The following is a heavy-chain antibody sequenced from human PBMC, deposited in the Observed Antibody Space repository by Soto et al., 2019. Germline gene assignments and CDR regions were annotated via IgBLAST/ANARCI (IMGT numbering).Heavy chain of an antibody. CDR2: ISGSGGST. V-gene: IGHV3-23*01. D-gene: IGHD3-22*01. J-gene: IGHJ4*02. Sequence: PGGSLRLSGAASVFTFSSYAMSWVRQAPGKGLEWVSAISGSGGSTYYADSVKGRFTISRDNSKNTLYLQMNSLRAEDTAVYYCAVNYYDSSDISDYWGQGTLVTVSS. CDR3: AVNYYDSSDISDY. CDR1: VFTFSSYA.